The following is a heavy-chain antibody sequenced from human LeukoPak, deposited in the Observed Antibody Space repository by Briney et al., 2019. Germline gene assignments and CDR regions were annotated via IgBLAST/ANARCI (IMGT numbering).Heavy chain of an antibody. J-gene: IGHJ4*02. V-gene: IGHV3-53*01. CDR1: GVTGSSSY. D-gene: IGHD2-2*01. Sequence: GGSVRLSCAAAGVTGSSSYMIWVLHAPWKGLEWVSVIYSGGSTYYADSVKGRFTISRDNSKNTLYLQMNSLRAEDTAVYYCASGPAAEYWGQGNLVTVSS. CDR2: IYSGGST. CDR3: ASGPAAEY.